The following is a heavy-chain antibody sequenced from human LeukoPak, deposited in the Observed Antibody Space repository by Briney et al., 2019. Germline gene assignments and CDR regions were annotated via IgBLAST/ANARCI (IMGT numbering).Heavy chain of an antibody. V-gene: IGHV5-51*03. Sequence: GESLKISCKGSGYSFTSYWIGWVRQMPGKGLEWMGIIYPGDSDTRYSPSFQGQVTISADKSISTAYLQWSSLKASDTAMYYCARSGYCSSTSCYGGDYFDYWGQGTLVTVSS. CDR1: GYSFTSYW. CDR3: ARSGYCSSTSCYGGDYFDY. CDR2: IYPGDSDT. D-gene: IGHD2-2*03. J-gene: IGHJ4*02.